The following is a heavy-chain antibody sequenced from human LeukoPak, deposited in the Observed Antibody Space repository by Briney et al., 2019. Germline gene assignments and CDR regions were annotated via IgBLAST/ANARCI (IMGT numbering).Heavy chain of an antibody. CDR3: ARGVAGWSGSQRFYNYMDV. J-gene: IGHJ6*03. Sequence: KPSETLSLTCTVSGGSISSSSYYWSWIRQPAGKGLEWIGRIYTSGSTNYNPSLKSRLTISLDTSKNQFSLMLSSVTAADTAMYYCARGVAGWSGSQRFYNYMDVWGKGTTVTVSS. D-gene: IGHD3-3*01. CDR2: IYTSGST. CDR1: GGSISSSSYY. V-gene: IGHV4-61*02.